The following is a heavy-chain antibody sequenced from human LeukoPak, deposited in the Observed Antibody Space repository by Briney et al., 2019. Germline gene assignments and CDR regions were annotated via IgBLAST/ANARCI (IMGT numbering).Heavy chain of an antibody. CDR3: ARDPNYGSGKPSVSFRVDYYYYMDV. D-gene: IGHD3-10*01. V-gene: IGHV1-2*02. Sequence: ASVKVSCKASGGTFSSYAISWVRQAPGQGLEWMGWINPNSGGTNYAQKFQGRVTMTRDTSISTAYMELSRLRSDDTAVYYCARDPNYGSGKPSVSFRVDYYYYMDVWGKGTTVTVSS. CDR1: GGTFSSYA. CDR2: INPNSGGT. J-gene: IGHJ6*03.